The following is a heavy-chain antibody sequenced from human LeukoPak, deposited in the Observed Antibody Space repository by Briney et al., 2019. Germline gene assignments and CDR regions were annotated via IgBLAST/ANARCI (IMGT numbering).Heavy chain of an antibody. CDR3: ARKLIAAAGLDY. CDR2: IYTSGST. V-gene: IGHV4-61*02. Sequence: SQTLSLTCTVSGGSISSGSYYWSWIRQPAGKGLEWIGRIYTSGSTNYNPSLKSRVTISVDTSKNQFSLKLSSVTAADTAVYYCARKLIAAAGLDYWGQGTLVTVSS. D-gene: IGHD6-13*01. CDR1: GGSISSGSYY. J-gene: IGHJ4*02.